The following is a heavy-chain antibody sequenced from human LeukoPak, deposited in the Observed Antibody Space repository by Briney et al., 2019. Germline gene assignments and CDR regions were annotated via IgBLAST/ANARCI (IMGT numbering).Heavy chain of an antibody. D-gene: IGHD3-9*01. CDR3: ARGKRSYDILTGYYKAPPDY. Sequence: PSQTLSLTCTVSGGSISSGDYYWSWIRQPPGKGLEWIGYIYYSGSTYYNPSLKSRVTTSVDTSKNQFSLKLSSVTAADTAVYYCARGKRSYDILTGYYKAPPDYWGQGTLVTVSS. J-gene: IGHJ4*02. CDR1: GGSISSGDYY. V-gene: IGHV4-30-4*08. CDR2: IYYSGST.